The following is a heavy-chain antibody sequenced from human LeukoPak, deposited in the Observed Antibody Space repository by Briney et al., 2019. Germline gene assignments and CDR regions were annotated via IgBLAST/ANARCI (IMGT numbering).Heavy chain of an antibody. D-gene: IGHD2/OR15-2a*01. CDR2: IYDSGRT. CDR1: GGSISGYY. J-gene: IGHJ4*02. V-gene: IGHV4-59*01. CDR3: AKGPLLWD. Sequence: SETLSLTCTVSGGSISGYYWSWIRQPPGKGLEWIGYIYDSGRTNYNPSLKSRVTISLDTSKNQLSLKLTSVTAADTAVYYCAKGPLLWDWGQGTLVTVSS.